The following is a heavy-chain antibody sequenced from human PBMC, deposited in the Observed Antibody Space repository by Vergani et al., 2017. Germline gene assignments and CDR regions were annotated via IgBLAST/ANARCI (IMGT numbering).Heavy chain of an antibody. CDR1: GASMSSVGYY. Sequence: QVQLQESGPGLVKPSQTLSLTCTVSGASMSSVGYYWTWIRQSAGKRLEWIGDILGSGTANYNPSFQGRVSMSVATSKNQFSLTLSSVNATDTAVYYCARVGSTTTVVTPGGNYYYYGMDVWGQGTTVTVSS. CDR3: ARVGSTTTVVTPGGNYYYYGMDV. D-gene: IGHD4-23*01. CDR2: ILGSGTA. J-gene: IGHJ6*02. V-gene: IGHV4-61*02.